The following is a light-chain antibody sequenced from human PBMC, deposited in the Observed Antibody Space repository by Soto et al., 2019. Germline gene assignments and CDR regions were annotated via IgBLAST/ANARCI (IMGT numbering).Light chain of an antibody. J-gene: IGKJ1*01. CDR1: QSVSSN. Sequence: EIVMTQSPATLSVSPGERATLSCRASQSVSSNLAWLQQKPGQGPRLLIYGASTRATGIPARFSGSGSGTEFTLTISSLQSEDFAVYYCQQYDNWPPVTFGQGTKVEIK. CDR2: GAS. CDR3: QQYDNWPPVT. V-gene: IGKV3-15*01.